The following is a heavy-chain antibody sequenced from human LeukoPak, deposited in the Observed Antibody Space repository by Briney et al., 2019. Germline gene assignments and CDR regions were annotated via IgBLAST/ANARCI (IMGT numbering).Heavy chain of an antibody. V-gene: IGHV4-59*01. J-gene: IGHJ4*02. D-gene: IGHD3-9*01. CDR3: ARENYDILTGYYIFDY. CDR2: IYYSGST. Sequence: IYYSGSTNYNPSLKSRVTISVDTSKNQFSLKLSSVTAADTAVYYCARENYDILTGYYIFDYWGQGTLVTVSS.